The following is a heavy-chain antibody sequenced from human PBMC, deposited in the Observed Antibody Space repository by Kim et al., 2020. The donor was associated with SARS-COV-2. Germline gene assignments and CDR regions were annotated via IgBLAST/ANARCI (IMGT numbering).Heavy chain of an antibody. Sequence: SRTPYADSVKGRFTCSRDNAKNTLYLQMNSLRAEDTAMYYCASRIYTSFDSWGQGTLVTVSS. CDR3: ASRIYTSFDS. CDR2: SRT. J-gene: IGHJ4*02. V-gene: IGHV3-74*01.